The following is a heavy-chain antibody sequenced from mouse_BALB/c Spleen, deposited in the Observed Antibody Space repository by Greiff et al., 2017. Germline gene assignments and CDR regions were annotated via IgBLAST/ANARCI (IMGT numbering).Heavy chain of an antibody. Sequence: EVQRVESGGGLVQPGGSLRLSCATSGFTFTDYYMSWVRQPPGKALEWLGFIRNKANGYTTEYSASVKGRFTISRDNSQSILYLQMNTLRAEDSATYYCARGYAMDYWGQGTSVTVSS. CDR3: ARGYAMDY. CDR1: GFTFTDYY. CDR2: IRNKANGYTT. J-gene: IGHJ4*01. V-gene: IGHV7-3*02.